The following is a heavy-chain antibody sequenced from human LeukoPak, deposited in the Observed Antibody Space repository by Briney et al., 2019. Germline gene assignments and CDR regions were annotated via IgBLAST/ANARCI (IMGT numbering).Heavy chain of an antibody. V-gene: IGHV1-18*01. CDR2: INAYNGNT. Sequence: ASVKVSCKASGGIFSSYAISWVRQAPGQGLEWMGWINAYNGNTNYAQKLQGRVTMTTETSTSTAYMELRSLRSDDTAVYYCARRQGTTLSFDYWGQGTLVTVSS. J-gene: IGHJ4*02. CDR1: GGIFSSYA. D-gene: IGHD1-1*01. CDR3: ARRQGTTLSFDY.